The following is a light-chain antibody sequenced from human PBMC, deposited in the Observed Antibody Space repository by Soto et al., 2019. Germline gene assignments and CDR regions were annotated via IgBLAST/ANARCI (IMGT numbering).Light chain of an antibody. J-gene: IGKJ3*01. V-gene: IGKV3-20*01. CDR2: GAS. Sequence: EIVLTHSPGTLSLSPGERATLSCRAGQSVSSNNLAWYQQRPGQAPRVVIYGASTRATGIPERFSGSGSGTDFTLTISRLEPEDFAVYYCQQYGRSPFTFGPGTKVDIK. CDR3: QQYGRSPFT. CDR1: QSVSSNN.